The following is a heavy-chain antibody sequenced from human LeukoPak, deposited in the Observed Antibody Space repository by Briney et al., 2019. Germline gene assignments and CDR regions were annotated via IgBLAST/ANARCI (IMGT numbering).Heavy chain of an antibody. Sequence: GGSLRLSCAASGFTFSSYEMNWVRQAPGKGREWVSYISSSGSTIYYADSVKGRFTISRDNAKNSLYLQMNSLRAEDTAVYYCARQGQLGISFDFWGQGTLVTVSS. V-gene: IGHV3-48*03. CDR1: GFTFSSYE. CDR2: ISSSGSTI. D-gene: IGHD6-6*01. CDR3: ARQGQLGISFDF. J-gene: IGHJ4*02.